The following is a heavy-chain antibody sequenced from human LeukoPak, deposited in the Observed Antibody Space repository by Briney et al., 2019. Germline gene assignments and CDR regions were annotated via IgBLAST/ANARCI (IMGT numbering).Heavy chain of an antibody. CDR1: GFTFSSYT. Sequence: PGGSLRLSCAASGFTFSSYTMNWVRQAPEKGLEWVSYISSSSTTIYSADSVKGRFTISRDNAKNSLYLQMSSLRAEDTAMYYCARALYNRGWYPDYFDSWGQGTLVTVSS. J-gene: IGHJ4*02. D-gene: IGHD6-19*01. CDR3: ARALYNRGWYPDYFDS. V-gene: IGHV3-48*04. CDR2: ISSSSTTI.